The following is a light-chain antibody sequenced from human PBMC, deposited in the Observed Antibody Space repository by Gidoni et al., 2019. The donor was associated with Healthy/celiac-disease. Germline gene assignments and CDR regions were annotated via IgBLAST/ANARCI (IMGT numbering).Light chain of an antibody. CDR1: QSISSY. J-gene: IGKJ1*01. V-gene: IGKV1-39*01. Sequence: IQMTQSPSSLSASVGDRVTITCRASQSISSYLNWYQQKPGKAPKLLIYAASSLQSGVPSRFSGSGSGTDFTLTISSLQPEDFATYYCQQSYSTPWAFXXXTKVEIK. CDR2: AAS. CDR3: QQSYSTPWA.